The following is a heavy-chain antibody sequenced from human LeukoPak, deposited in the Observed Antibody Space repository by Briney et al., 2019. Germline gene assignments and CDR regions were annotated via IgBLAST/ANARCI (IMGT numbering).Heavy chain of an antibody. CDR2: INPSGSST. J-gene: IGHJ4*02. D-gene: IGHD2-2*01. V-gene: IGHV1-46*01. CDR3: ASLAGYCSSTSCSRGYY. Sequence: GASVKVSCKASGYTFTSSYMHWVRQAPGQGLEWMGIINPSGSSTSYAQKFQGRVTMTRDMSTSTVYMELSSLRSEDTAVYYCASLAGYCSSTSCSRGYYWVQGTLVTVPS. CDR1: GYTFTSSY.